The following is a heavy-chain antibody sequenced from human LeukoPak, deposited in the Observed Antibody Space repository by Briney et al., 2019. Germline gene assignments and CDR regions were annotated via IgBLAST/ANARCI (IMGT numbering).Heavy chain of an antibody. V-gene: IGHV4-59*12. D-gene: IGHD2-2*01. CDR2: IYYSGST. J-gene: IGHJ4*02. CDR3: ARVDIVVGPSANFDC. CDR1: GGSISSYY. Sequence: SETLSLTCTVSGGSISSYYWSWTRQPPGKGLEWIGYIYYSGSTNYNPSLKSRVTISIDTSKNQFSLKLSSVTAADTAVYYCARVDIVVGPSANFDCWGQGILVTVSS.